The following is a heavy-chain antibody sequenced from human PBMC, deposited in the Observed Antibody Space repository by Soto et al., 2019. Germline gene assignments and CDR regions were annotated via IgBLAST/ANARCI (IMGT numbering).Heavy chain of an antibody. CDR3: VRDRVYSGYDL. Sequence: EVQLVESGGGLVQPGGSLRLSCAASGFTFRSYWMHWVRQASGKGLVWVSRINTDGSSTTYADSVKGRFTISRDNAKNTLYLQMNSLRAEDTAMYYCVRDRVYSGYDLWGQGTLVTVSS. D-gene: IGHD5-12*01. J-gene: IGHJ4*02. CDR2: INTDGSST. V-gene: IGHV3-74*01. CDR1: GFTFRSYW.